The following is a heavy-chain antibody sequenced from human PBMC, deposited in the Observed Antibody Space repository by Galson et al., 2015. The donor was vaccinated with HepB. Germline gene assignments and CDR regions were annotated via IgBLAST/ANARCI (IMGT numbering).Heavy chain of an antibody. V-gene: IGHV4-59*01. CDR2: IYYSGST. CDR3: ARDNRERDYYDSSGYSYYYGMDV. CDR1: GAPISSYY. Sequence: QVQLQESGPGLVKPSETLSLTCTVSGAPISSYYWSWIRQPPGKGLEWIGYIYYSGSTNYNPSLKSRVTISVDTSKNQFSLKLSSVTAADTAVYYCARDNRERDYYDSSGYSYYYGMDVWGQGTTVTVSS. D-gene: IGHD3-22*01. J-gene: IGHJ6*02.